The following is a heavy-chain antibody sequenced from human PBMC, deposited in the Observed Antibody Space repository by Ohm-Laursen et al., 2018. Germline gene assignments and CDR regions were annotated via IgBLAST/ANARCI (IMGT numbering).Heavy chain of an antibody. CDR3: VKESSTGYYRTADY. Sequence: SLRLSCTASGFTFSSYAMSWVRQAPGKGLEWVSAISGSGGSTYYADSVKGRFTISRDNSKNTLDLQMNSLRPEDTAVYYCVKESSTGYYRTADYWGRGTLVTVSS. CDR1: GFTFSSYA. V-gene: IGHV3-23*01. D-gene: IGHD3-9*01. CDR2: ISGSGGST. J-gene: IGHJ4*02.